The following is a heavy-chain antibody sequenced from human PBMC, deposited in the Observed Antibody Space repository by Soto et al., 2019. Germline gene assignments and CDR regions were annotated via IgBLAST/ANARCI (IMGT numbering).Heavy chain of an antibody. D-gene: IGHD3-10*01. CDR3: ARGSDYYGSGSYYPPTNYYMDV. J-gene: IGHJ6*03. Sequence: ASVKVSCKASGYTFTSYDINWVRQATGQGLEWMGWMNPNSGNTGYAQKFQGRVTMTRNTSISTAYMELSSLRSEDTAVYYCARGSDYYGSGSYYPPTNYYMDVWGKGTTVTVSS. CDR1: GYTFTSYD. V-gene: IGHV1-8*01. CDR2: MNPNSGNT.